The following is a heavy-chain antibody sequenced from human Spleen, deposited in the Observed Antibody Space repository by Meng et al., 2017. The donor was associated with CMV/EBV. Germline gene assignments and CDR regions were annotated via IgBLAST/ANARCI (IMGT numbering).Heavy chain of an antibody. J-gene: IGHJ4*02. CDR2: INHSGST. Sequence: SETLSLTCAVYGGSFSGYYWSWIRQPPGKGLEWIGEINHSGSTNYNPSLKSRVTISVDTSKNQFSLKLNSVTAADTAVYYCARAGDGGYDYDYWGQGTLVTVSS. D-gene: IGHD5-12*01. CDR1: GGSFSGYY. V-gene: IGHV4-34*01. CDR3: ARAGDGGYDYDY.